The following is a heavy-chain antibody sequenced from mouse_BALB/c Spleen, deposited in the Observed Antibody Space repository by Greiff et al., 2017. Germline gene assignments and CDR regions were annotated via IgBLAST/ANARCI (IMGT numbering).Heavy chain of an antibody. Sequence: EVMLVESGGGLVKPGGSLKLSCAASGFTFSDYYMYWVRQTPEKRLEWVATISDGGSYTYYPDSVKGRFTISRDNAKNNLYLQMSSLKSEDTAMYYCARDYDYDRYAMDYWGQGTSVTVSS. CDR1: GFTFSDYY. D-gene: IGHD2-4*01. V-gene: IGHV5-4*02. CDR3: ARDYDYDRYAMDY. CDR2: ISDGGSYT. J-gene: IGHJ4*01.